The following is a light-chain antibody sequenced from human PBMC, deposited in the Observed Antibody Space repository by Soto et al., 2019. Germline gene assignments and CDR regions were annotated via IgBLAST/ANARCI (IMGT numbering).Light chain of an antibody. V-gene: IGLV2-11*01. CDR3: CSYGGSFYV. CDR2: DVN. Sequence: QLVLTQPHSVSGSPGQSVAISCSGTSSDVGGYNYVSWYQQHPGKVPKLIIFDVNKRPSGVPDRFSGSKSGSTASLTISGLQAEDEADYYCCSYGGSFYVVGTGTKLTVL. CDR1: SSDVGGYNY. J-gene: IGLJ1*01.